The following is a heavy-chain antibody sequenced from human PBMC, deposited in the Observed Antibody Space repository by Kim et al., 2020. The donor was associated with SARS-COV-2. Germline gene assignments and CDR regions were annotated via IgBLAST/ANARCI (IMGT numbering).Heavy chain of an antibody. V-gene: IGHV2-5*01. J-gene: IGHJ4*02. Sequence: PSLKSRLTINKDTSKNQVVLTMTNMDPVDTATYYCAHRSRSTWSGPYFDYWGQGTLVTVSS. D-gene: IGHD1-26*01. CDR3: AHRSRSTWSGPYFDY.